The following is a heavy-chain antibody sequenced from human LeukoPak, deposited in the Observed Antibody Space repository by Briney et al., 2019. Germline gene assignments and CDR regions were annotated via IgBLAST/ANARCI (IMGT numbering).Heavy chain of an antibody. V-gene: IGHV3-23*01. D-gene: IGHD3-22*01. Sequence: PGGSLRLSCAASGFTFSSYAMSWVRQAPGKGLEWVSAISGSGGSTYYADSVKGRFTISRDNSKNTLYLQMNSLRAEDTAVYYCAKVDRYYYDSPYYFDYWGQGTLVTVSS. CDR2: ISGSGGST. J-gene: IGHJ4*02. CDR1: GFTFSSYA. CDR3: AKVDRYYYDSPYYFDY.